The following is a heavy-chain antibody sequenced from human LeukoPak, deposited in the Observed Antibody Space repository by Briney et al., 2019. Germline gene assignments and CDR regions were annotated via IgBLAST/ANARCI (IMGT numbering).Heavy chain of an antibody. CDR2: NYHSGST. CDR1: GYSISSGYY. CDR3: ARAGAAAGTKYYYYYYMDV. V-gene: IGHV4-38-2*02. J-gene: IGHJ6*03. D-gene: IGHD6-13*01. Sequence: SETLSLTCTVSGYSISSGYYWGWIRQPPGKGLEWIGSNYHSGSTYYNPSLKSRVTISVDTSKNQFSLKLSSVTAADTAVYYCARAGAAAGTKYYYYYYMDVWGKGTTVTVSS.